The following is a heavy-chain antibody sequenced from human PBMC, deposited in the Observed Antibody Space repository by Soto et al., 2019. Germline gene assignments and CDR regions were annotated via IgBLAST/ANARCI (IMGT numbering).Heavy chain of an antibody. J-gene: IGHJ4*02. V-gene: IGHV1-69*13. Sequence: PSVKVSCKASGGTFSSYAISWVRQAPGQGLEWMGGIIPIFGTANYAQKFQGRVTITADESTSTAYMELSSLRSEDTAVYYCARDAQYCSGGSCYSLDYWGQGTLVTVSS. CDR1: GGTFSSYA. CDR2: IIPIFGTA. D-gene: IGHD2-15*01. CDR3: ARDAQYCSGGSCYSLDY.